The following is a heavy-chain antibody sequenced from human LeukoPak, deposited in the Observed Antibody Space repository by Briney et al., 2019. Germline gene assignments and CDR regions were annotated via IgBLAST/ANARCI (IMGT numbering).Heavy chain of an antibody. D-gene: IGHD5-18*01. Sequence: RPSETLSLTCAVYGGSFSDYSWSWIRQPPGKGLERIGEINHSGGTKHNPSLMSRVIMSVDTSKNQFSLKVRSVTAADTAVYYCARVGYSFSINDWSRIGLGAYPTKYYYYMDVWGKGTTVTVSS. CDR1: GGSFSDYS. J-gene: IGHJ6*03. V-gene: IGHV4-34*01. CDR3: ARVGYSFSINDWSRIGLGAYPTKYYYYMDV. CDR2: INHSGGT.